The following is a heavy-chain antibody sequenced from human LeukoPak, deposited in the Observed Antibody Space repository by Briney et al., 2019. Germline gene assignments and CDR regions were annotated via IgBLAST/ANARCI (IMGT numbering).Heavy chain of an antibody. D-gene: IGHD6-19*01. CDR1: GFTFSSYA. CDR3: ARSILVAGFDY. CDR2: ISSSGSTI. J-gene: IGHJ4*02. Sequence: GGSLRLSCAASGFTFSSYAMSWVRQAPGKGLEWVSYISSSGSTIHYEDSVKGRFTISRDNAKNSLYLQMNSLRVEDTAVYYCARSILVAGFDYWGQGTLVTVSS. V-gene: IGHV3-48*01.